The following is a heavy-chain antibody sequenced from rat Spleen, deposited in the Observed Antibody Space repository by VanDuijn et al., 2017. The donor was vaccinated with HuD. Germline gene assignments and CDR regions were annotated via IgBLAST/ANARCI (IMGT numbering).Heavy chain of an antibody. CDR3: VREAFGVDY. CDR2: INKDSRTI. CDR1: GFNFNDYW. V-gene: IGHV4-2*01. Sequence: EVKLVESGGGLVQPGRSLKLSCTASGFNFNDYWMGWVRQAPGKGLEWIAEINKDSRTIKYSPSLKEKLIISRDNAQKTLYLQMSKLGSEDTAIYYCVREAFGVDYWGQGVMVTVSS. D-gene: IGHD4-3*01. J-gene: IGHJ2*01.